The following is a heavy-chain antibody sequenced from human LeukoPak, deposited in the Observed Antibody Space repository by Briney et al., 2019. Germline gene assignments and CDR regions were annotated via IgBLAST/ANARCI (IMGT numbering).Heavy chain of an antibody. CDR1: GFIFSSYA. CDR2: LSGSIGST. D-gene: IGHD1-26*01. J-gene: IGHJ4*02. CDR3: VPGSH. Sequence: GGSLRLSCAASGFIFSSYAMSWVRQAPGKGLEWVSALSGSIGSTYYADSVKGRFTISRDNSKNSLFLQMNSLRAEDTAVYYCVPGSHWGQGILVTVSS. V-gene: IGHV3-23*01.